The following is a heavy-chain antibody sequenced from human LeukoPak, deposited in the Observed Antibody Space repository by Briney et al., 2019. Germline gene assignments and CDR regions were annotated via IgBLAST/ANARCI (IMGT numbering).Heavy chain of an antibody. CDR2: IWYDGSNK. D-gene: IGHD1-14*01. CDR3: ARDRNRSWSEEPYYFDY. Sequence: GGSLRLSCAASGFTFSSYGMHWVRQAPGKGLEWVAVIWYDGSNKYYADSVKGRFTISRDNSKNTLYLQMNSLRAEDTAVYYCARDRNRSWSEEPYYFDYWGQGTLVTVSS. V-gene: IGHV3-33*01. J-gene: IGHJ4*02. CDR1: GFTFSSYG.